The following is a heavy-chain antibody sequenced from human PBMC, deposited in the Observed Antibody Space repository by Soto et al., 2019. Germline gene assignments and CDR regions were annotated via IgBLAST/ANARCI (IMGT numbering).Heavy chain of an antibody. CDR2: MSPNGNNQ. Sequence: LRLSCAAPGFTFSIYALHSVRQAPGTRLEWVAVMSPNGNNQYYADSVKGRFTISRDTSKSTLYLQMTSLRPDDTVVYYCAPGANFYYDTSRYWGQGTLVTVSS. D-gene: IGHD3-22*01. J-gene: IGHJ4*02. CDR1: GFTFSIYA. CDR3: APGANFYYDTSRY. V-gene: IGHV3-30-3*01.